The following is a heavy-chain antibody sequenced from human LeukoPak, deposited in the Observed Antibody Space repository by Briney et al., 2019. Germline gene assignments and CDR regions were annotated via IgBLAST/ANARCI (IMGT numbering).Heavy chain of an antibody. Sequence: SETLSLTCTVSGGSISSYYWSWIRPPPGKGLEWIGYIYYSGSTNYNPSLKSRVTISVDTSKNQFSLKLSSVTAADTAVYYCARASYYHSTAPDDAFDIWGQGTMVTVSS. J-gene: IGHJ3*02. CDR1: GGSISSYY. CDR2: IYYSGST. V-gene: IGHV4-59*01. CDR3: ARASYYHSTAPDDAFDI. D-gene: IGHD3-22*01.